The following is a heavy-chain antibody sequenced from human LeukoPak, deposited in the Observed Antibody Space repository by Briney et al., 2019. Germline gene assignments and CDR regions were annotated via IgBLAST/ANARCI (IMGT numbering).Heavy chain of an antibody. D-gene: IGHD3-3*01. CDR1: GGSISSYY. J-gene: IGHJ6*03. CDR3: ARSATLVYYDFWSGYLDYYYYMDV. CDR2: IYYSGST. V-gene: IGHV4-59*01. Sequence: MASETLSLTCTVSGGSISSYYWSWIRQPPGKGLEWIGYIYYSGSTNYNPSLKSRVTISVDTSKNQFSLKLSSVTAADTAVYYCARSATLVYYDFWSGYLDYYYYMDVWGKGTTVTISS.